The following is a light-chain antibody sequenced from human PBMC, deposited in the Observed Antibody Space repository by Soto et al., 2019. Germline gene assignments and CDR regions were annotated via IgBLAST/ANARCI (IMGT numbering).Light chain of an antibody. CDR3: QQYGSSPRT. CDR1: QTVRNNY. J-gene: IGKJ1*01. V-gene: IGKV3-20*01. Sequence: FVFTQSPCTLSLSQGERATLSCRASQTVRNNYLAWYQQKPGQAPRFLIYDASSRATGIPDRFSGSGSGTDFTLTISRLEPEDFAVYYCQQYGSSPRTFGQGTKVDIK. CDR2: DAS.